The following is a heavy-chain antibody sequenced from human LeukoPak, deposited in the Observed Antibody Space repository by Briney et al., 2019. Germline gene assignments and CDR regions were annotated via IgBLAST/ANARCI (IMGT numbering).Heavy chain of an antibody. CDR3: ARSKVGVATLPGGWFDP. Sequence: GASVKVSCKASGYTFTSYYMHWVRQAPGQGLEWMGIINPSGGSTSYAQKFQGRVTMTRDTSTSTVYMELSSLRSEDTAVYYCARSKVGVATLPGGWFDPWGQGTLVTVSS. J-gene: IGHJ5*02. D-gene: IGHD5-12*01. V-gene: IGHV1-46*01. CDR2: INPSGGST. CDR1: GYTFTSYY.